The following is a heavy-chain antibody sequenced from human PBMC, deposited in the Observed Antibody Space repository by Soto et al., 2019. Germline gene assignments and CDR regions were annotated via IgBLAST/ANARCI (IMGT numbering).Heavy chain of an antibody. D-gene: IGHD1-26*01. CDR2: ISSSSSTI. J-gene: IGHJ4*02. CDR3: ARVRSGNYLDY. V-gene: IGHV3-48*02. Sequence: GGSLRLSCAVSGLTFSNYGMNWVRQAPGKELEWVSYISSSSSTINYADSVKGRFTISRDNAKNSLYLQMSSLRDEDTAVYYCARVRSGNYLDYWGQGTLVTVSS. CDR1: GLTFSNYG.